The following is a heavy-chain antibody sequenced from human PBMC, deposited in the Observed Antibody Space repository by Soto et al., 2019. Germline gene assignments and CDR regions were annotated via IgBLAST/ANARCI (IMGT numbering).Heavy chain of an antibody. D-gene: IGHD3-10*01. J-gene: IGHJ6*02. CDR1: GYTFTSYG. V-gene: IGHV1-18*01. CDR2: ISGYNANT. CDR3: ARDTQVAGRSYYYYGMDV. Sequence: QVQLVQSGAEVKKPGASVKVSCKASGYTFTSYGISWVRQAPGQGLEWMGWISGYNANTHYAQNFQGRVTMTTDTSTTTAYMELRSLRSDDTAVYYCARDTQVAGRSYYYYGMDVWGQGTTVTVS.